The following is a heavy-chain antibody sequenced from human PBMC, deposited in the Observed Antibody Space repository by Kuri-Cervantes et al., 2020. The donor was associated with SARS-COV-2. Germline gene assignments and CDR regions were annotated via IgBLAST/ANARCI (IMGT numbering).Heavy chain of an antibody. Sequence: SETLSLTCAVSGGSISSGSYYWSWIRQPAGKGLEWIGRIYTSGSTNYNPSLKSRVTISVDTSKNQFSLKLSSVTAADTAVYYCARGGSGNYPNPLGYWGQGTLVTVSS. J-gene: IGHJ4*02. D-gene: IGHD4-11*01. CDR3: ARGGSGNYPNPLGY. CDR1: GGSISSGSYY. CDR2: IYTSGST. V-gene: IGHV4-61*02.